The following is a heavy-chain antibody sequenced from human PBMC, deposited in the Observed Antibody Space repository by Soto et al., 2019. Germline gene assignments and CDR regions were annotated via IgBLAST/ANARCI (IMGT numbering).Heavy chain of an antibody. V-gene: IGHV1-69*01. CDR2: IIPIFGTA. Sequence: QVQLVQSGAEVKKPGSSVKVSCKASGGTFSSYAISWVRQAPGQGLEWMGGIIPIFGTANYAQKFQGRVTITADESTSTAYTDVSSLRSEDTAVYYCARVGSNYDYYYFDYWGQGTLVTVSS. CDR3: ARVGSNYDYYYFDY. CDR1: GGTFSSYA. J-gene: IGHJ4*02. D-gene: IGHD4-4*01.